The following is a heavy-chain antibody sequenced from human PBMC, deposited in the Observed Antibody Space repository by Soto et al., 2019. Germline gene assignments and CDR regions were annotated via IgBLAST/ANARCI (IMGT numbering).Heavy chain of an antibody. CDR2: TYYRSKWYN. D-gene: IGHD6-19*01. V-gene: IGHV6-1*01. J-gene: IGHJ5*02. CDR1: GDSVSSNSAA. CDR3: ARDRESIAVAPNWFDP. Sequence: SQTLSLTCAISGDSVSSNSAAWNWIRQSPSRGLEWLGRTYYRSKWYNDYAVSVESRITINQDTSKNQFSLQLNSVTPEDTAVYYCARDRESIAVAPNWFDPWGQGTLVTVSS.